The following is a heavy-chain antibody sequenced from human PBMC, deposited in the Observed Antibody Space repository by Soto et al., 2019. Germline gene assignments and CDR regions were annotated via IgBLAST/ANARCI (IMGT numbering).Heavy chain of an antibody. J-gene: IGHJ4*02. CDR2: IIPIFGTA. V-gene: IGHV1-69*01. D-gene: IGHD2-15*01. Sequence: QVQLVQSGAEVKKPGSSVKVSCKASGGTFSSYAISWVRQAPGQGLEWMGGIIPIFGTANYAQKFQGRVTITADESTSTAYMELSSLRSEDTAVYYCARAGTACSGCSCFAFDYWGQGTLVTVSS. CDR3: ARAGTACSGCSCFAFDY. CDR1: GGTFSSYA.